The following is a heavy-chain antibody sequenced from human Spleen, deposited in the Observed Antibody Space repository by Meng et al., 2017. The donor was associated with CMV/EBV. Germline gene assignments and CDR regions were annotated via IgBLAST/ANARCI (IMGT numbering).Heavy chain of an antibody. D-gene: IGHD4-17*01. CDR3: ATMTPVTAREDY. CDR1: GFTFSSYG. J-gene: IGHJ4*02. V-gene: IGHV3-30*02. Sequence: GGSLRLSCAASGFTFSSYGMHWVRQAPGKGLEWVAFIVFGEDNQYYADSVKGRVTISRDSSKNTLYLRMSSLRAEDTAMYYCATMTPVTAREDYWGQGTLVTVFS. CDR2: IVFGEDNQ.